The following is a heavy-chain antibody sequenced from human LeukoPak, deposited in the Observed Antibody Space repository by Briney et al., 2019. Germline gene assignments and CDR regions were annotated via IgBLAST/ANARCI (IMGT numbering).Heavy chain of an antibody. J-gene: IGHJ5*02. CDR2: ISWNSGSI. D-gene: IGHD6-13*01. Sequence: GGSLRLSCAASGFTFDDYAMHWVRQAPGKGLEWVSGISWNSGSIGYADSAKGRFTISRDNAKNSLYLQMNSLRAEDTALYYCAKDISSSLSSPGFDPWGQGTLVTVSS. V-gene: IGHV3-9*01. CDR1: GFTFDDYA. CDR3: AKDISSSLSSPGFDP.